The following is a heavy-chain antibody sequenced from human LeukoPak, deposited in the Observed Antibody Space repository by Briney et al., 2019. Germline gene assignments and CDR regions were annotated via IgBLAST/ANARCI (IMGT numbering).Heavy chain of an antibody. D-gene: IGHD2-15*01. CDR1: GYTFTGYY. Sequence: GASVKVSCKASGYTFTGYYLHGVRQAPGQGPEWMGWINPNSGDTKYAQKFEGRVTMTRDTSISTAYMDLSRLRSDDTALYYCAKIKYKLIRGALDYWGHGTLVTVSS. CDR2: INPNSGDT. CDR3: AKIKYKLIRGALDY. V-gene: IGHV1-2*02. J-gene: IGHJ4*01.